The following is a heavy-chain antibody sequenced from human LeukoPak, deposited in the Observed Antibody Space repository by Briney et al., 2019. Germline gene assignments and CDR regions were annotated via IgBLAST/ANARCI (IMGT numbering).Heavy chain of an antibody. D-gene: IGHD3-9*01. V-gene: IGHV3-23*01. CDR1: GFTFSTYA. CDR2: VSGRDTST. Sequence: PGGSLRLSCAASGFTFSTYAMSWVRQAPGKGLERVSAVSGRDTSTYYTDSVKGRFTISRDNSKNTLYLQMNSLSAEDTAIYYCAKWGDYDVLTGYYDSDYWGQGTLVTVSS. J-gene: IGHJ4*02. CDR3: AKWGDYDVLTGYYDSDY.